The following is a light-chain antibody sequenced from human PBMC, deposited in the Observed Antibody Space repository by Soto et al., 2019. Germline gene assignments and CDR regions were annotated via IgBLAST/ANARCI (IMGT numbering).Light chain of an antibody. Sequence: AIHMTQSPSSLSASVGDRVIITCRASQDIRDELGWYQQIPGKAPKLLIYSASTLQSGVPSRFSGSGSGTDFTLTISSLQPEDFASYFCLQDYAYPWTFGQGIRVEV. V-gene: IGKV1-6*02. CDR1: QDIRDE. CDR2: SAS. CDR3: LQDYAYPWT. J-gene: IGKJ1*01.